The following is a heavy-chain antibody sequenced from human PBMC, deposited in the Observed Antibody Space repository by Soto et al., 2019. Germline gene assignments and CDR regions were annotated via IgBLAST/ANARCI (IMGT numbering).Heavy chain of an antibody. J-gene: IGHJ5*02. V-gene: IGHV4-61*01. CDR3: AHSSGYYQNTNWFDP. D-gene: IGHD3-22*01. CDR2: IYYSGST. Sequence: SETLSLTCTVSGGSVSSGSYYWSWIRQPPGKGLEWIGYIYYSGSTNYNPSLKSRVTISVDTSKNQFSLKLSSVTAADTAVYYCAHSSGYYQNTNWFDPWGQGTLVTVSS. CDR1: GGSVSSGSYY.